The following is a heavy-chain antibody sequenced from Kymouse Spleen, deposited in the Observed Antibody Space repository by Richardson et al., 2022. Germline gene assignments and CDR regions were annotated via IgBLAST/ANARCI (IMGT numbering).Heavy chain of an antibody. V-gene: IGHV4-34*01. CDR2: INHSGST. J-gene: IGHJ4*02. Sequence: QVQLQQWGAGLLKPSETLSLTCAVYGGSFSGYYWSWIRQPPGKGLEWIGEINHSGSTNYNPSLKSRVTISVDTSKNQFSLKLSSVTAADTAVYYCARGPILEWLSLDYWGQGTLVTVSS. CDR3: ARGPILEWLSLDY. CDR1: GGSFSGYY. D-gene: IGHD3-3*01.